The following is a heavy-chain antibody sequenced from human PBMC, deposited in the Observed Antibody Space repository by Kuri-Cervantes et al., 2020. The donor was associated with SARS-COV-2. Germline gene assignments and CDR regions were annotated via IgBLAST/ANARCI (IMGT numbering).Heavy chain of an antibody. CDR2: IWYDGSNK. Sequence: GESLKISCAASGFTFSSYGMHWVRQAPGKGLEWVAVIWYDGSNKYYADSVKGRFTISRDNSKNTLYLQMNSLRAEDTAVYYCAKGYCSGGSCSPDYWGQGTLVTVYS. V-gene: IGHV3-33*06. D-gene: IGHD2-15*01. J-gene: IGHJ4*02. CDR3: AKGYCSGGSCSPDY. CDR1: GFTFSSYG.